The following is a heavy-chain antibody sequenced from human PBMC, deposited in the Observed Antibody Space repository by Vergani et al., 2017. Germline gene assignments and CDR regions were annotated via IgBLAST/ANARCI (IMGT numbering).Heavy chain of an antibody. J-gene: IGHJ4*02. CDR1: GVSINSRYY. D-gene: IGHD6-6*01. Sequence: QVQLQESGPGLVKSSQTLSLTCRVSGVSINSRYYWTWVRQPAGKGLQWLGRVYFTGSTHYNPSLRSRLSLSIDTSLNEFSLKLHSVNADDSAMYFCARAEFSTNFYGQSYYLDYWGQGIPVTVSS. V-gene: IGHV4-4*07. CDR2: VYFTGST. CDR3: ARAEFSTNFYGQSYYLDY.